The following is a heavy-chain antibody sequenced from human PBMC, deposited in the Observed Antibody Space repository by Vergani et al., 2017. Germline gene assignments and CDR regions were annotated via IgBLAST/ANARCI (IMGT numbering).Heavy chain of an antibody. CDR2: IFPSGNS. V-gene: IGHV4-30-2*01. CDR3: ARASLRALVGYYYYLDV. J-gene: IGHJ6*03. D-gene: IGHD3-16*02. Sequence: QLQLQESGSGLVKPSQTLSLTCAVSGDSITNGGFSWNWIRQPPGKGPEWIGYIFPSGNSNYNPSFKNRVSISLDKAKNQLSLLVNSVTAADTAVYFCARASLRALVGYYYYLDVWGKGKPVVVSS. CDR1: GDSITNGGFS.